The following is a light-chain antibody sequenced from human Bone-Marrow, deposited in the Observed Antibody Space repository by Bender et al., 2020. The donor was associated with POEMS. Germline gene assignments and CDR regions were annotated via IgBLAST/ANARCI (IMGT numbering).Light chain of an antibody. V-gene: IGLV2-8*01. Sequence: QSALTQPPSASGSPGQSVTISCTGTSSDVGGYNYVSWYQQHPGKAPKLMIYEVTKRPSGVPDRFSGSKSGNTASLTVSGLQAEDEADYYCCSYAGSSSLYVFGTVTKVTVL. CDR2: EVT. CDR3: CSYAGSSSLYV. CDR1: SSDVGGYNY. J-gene: IGLJ1*01.